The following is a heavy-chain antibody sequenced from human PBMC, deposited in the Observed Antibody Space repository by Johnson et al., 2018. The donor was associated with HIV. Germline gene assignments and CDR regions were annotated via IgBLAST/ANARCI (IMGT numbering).Heavy chain of an antibody. J-gene: IGHJ3*02. CDR1: GFTVSSNY. V-gene: IGHV3-53*05. D-gene: IGHD3-22*01. CDR3: ARGSYYDSSGDAFDI. CDR2: IYSGGST. Sequence: EVQLVETGGDLIQPGGSLRLSCAASGFTVSSNYMTWVRQAPGKGLEWVSVIYSGGSTYYTDSVKGRFTISRDNSKNTLYLQMNSLRAEDTAVYYCARGSYYDSSGDAFDIWGQGTMVTVSS.